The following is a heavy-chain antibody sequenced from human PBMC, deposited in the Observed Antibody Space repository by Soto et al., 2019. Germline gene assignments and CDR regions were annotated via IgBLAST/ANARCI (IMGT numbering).Heavy chain of an antibody. CDR2: IWYDGSNK. Sequence: QVQLVESGGGVVQPGRSLRLSCAASGFTFSSYGMHWVRQAPGKGLEWVALIWYDGSNKYYADSLDGRFTISRDNYKNTLYLQMNSLRVEDTAIYYCVRGGSGWAADDYWGQGTLVTVSS. CDR1: GFTFSSYG. J-gene: IGHJ4*02. V-gene: IGHV3-33*01. D-gene: IGHD6-19*01. CDR3: VRGGSGWAADDY.